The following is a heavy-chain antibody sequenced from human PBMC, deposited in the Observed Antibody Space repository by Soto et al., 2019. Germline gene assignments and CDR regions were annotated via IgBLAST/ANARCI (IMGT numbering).Heavy chain of an antibody. CDR3: ARYWAYCSDGSCSFDY. D-gene: IGHD2-15*01. CDR1: EFTFSSYA. V-gene: IGHV3-23*01. Sequence: GGSLRLSCAASEFTFSSYAMSWVRQAPGKGLEWVSAISGSGGSTYYADSVKGRFTISRDNSKSTLSLQMNSLRAEDTAVYYCARYWAYCSDGSCSFDYWGQGTLVTVSS. J-gene: IGHJ4*02. CDR2: ISGSGGST.